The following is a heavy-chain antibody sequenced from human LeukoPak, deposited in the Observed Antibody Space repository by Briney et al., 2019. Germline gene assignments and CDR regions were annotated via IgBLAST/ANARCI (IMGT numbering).Heavy chain of an antibody. CDR3: AREDYYDSSGYYLDC. D-gene: IGHD3-22*01. V-gene: IGHV4-38-2*02. CDR1: GYSVSSGYY. J-gene: IGHJ4*02. CDR2: IYHSGST. Sequence: SETLSLTCTVSGYSVSSGYYWGWIRQSPGKGLEWIGSIYHSGSTYYSPSLRSRITISVDTSKNQFSLKLSSVTAADTAVYYCAREDYYDSSGYYLDCWGQGTLVTVSS.